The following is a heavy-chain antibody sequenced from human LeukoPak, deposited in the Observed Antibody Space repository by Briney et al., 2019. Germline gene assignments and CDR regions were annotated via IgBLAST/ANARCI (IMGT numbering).Heavy chain of an antibody. Sequence: GGSLRLSCEASGLTFSTNDFHWVRQATGKGLEWVSGVGSAGDIYYANSVKGRFTLSREVAKHSLFLQMNSLRVEDTAVYYCTRGHYVGFDPWGQGVLVTVSS. CDR2: VGSAGDI. CDR1: GLTFSTND. CDR3: TRGHYVGFDP. D-gene: IGHD4-17*01. V-gene: IGHV3-13*01. J-gene: IGHJ5*02.